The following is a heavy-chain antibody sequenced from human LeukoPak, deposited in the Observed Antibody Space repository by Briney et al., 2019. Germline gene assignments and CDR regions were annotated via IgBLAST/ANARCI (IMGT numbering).Heavy chain of an antibody. D-gene: IGHD3-3*01. CDR1: GGTFSSYA. CDR3: ARASQIYDFWSGYHHHPNWFDP. V-gene: IGHV1-69*05. Sequence: SVKVSCKASGGTFSSYAISWVRQAPGQGLEWMGGIIPIFGTANYAQKFQGRVTITTDESTSTAYMELSSLRSEDTAVYYCARASQIYDFWSGYHHHPNWFDPWGQGTLVTVSS. CDR2: IIPIFGTA. J-gene: IGHJ5*02.